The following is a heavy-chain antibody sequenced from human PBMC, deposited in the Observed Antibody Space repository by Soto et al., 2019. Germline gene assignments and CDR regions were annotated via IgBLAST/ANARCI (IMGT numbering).Heavy chain of an antibody. CDR2: IWYDGSNK. CDR1: GFTFSSYG. J-gene: IGHJ3*02. Sequence: GGSLRLSCAASGFTFSSYGMHWVRQAPGKGLEWVAVIWYDGSNKYYADSVKGRFTISRDNSKNTLYLQMNSLRAEDTAVYYCARVPNTAMVSGAFDIWGQGTMVTVSS. V-gene: IGHV3-33*01. CDR3: ARVPNTAMVSGAFDI. D-gene: IGHD5-18*01.